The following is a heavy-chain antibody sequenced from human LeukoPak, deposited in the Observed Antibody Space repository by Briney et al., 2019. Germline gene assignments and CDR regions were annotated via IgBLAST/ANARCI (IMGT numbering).Heavy chain of an antibody. CDR1: GFTFSSYS. Sequence: GGSLRLSCAASGFTFSSYSMNWVRQAPGKGLEWVSSLSSSSSYIYYADSVKGRFTISRGNARNSLYLQMNSLRADDAAVYYCAREPTSMGSDYWGQGTLVTVSS. D-gene: IGHD5-18*01. J-gene: IGHJ4*02. CDR3: AREPTSMGSDY. V-gene: IGHV3-21*01. CDR2: LSSSSSYI.